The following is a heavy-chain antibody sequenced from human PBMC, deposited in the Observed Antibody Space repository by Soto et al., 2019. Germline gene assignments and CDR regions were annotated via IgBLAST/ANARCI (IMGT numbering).Heavy chain of an antibody. J-gene: IGHJ5*02. CDR3: ARDSSGWSGDNWFDP. CDR1: GYTFISYY. CDR2: IIPIFGTA. V-gene: IGHV1-69*06. D-gene: IGHD6-19*01. Sequence: ASVKVSCKASGYTFISYYMHWVRQAPGQGLEWMGGIIPIFGTANYAQKFQGRVTITADKSTSTAYMELSSLRSEDTAVYYCARDSSGWSGDNWFDPWGQGTLVTVSS.